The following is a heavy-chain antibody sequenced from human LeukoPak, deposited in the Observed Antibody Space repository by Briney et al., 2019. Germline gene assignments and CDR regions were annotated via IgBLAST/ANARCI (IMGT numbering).Heavy chain of an antibody. V-gene: IGHV4-61*01. D-gene: IGHD4-17*01. CDR1: GGSISTSIFY. CDR3: ASLTTVTQGYFDS. Sequence: SQTLSLTCTVSGGSISTSIFYWSWIRQPPGKGLEWIGYIYYSGSTNYNPSLKSRLTISLDASKNQFSLKLSSVTATDTAVYYCASLTTVTQGYFDSWGQGTLVTVSS. J-gene: IGHJ4*02. CDR2: IYYSGST.